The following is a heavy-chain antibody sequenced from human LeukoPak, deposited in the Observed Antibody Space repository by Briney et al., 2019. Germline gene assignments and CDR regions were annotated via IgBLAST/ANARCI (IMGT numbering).Heavy chain of an antibody. D-gene: IGHD6-13*01. J-gene: IGHJ4*02. V-gene: IGHV5-51*01. CDR1: GYSFTSYW. Sequence: GESLKISRKGSGYSFTSYWIGWVRQMPGKGLEWMGIIYPGDSDTRYSPSFQGQVTISADKSISTAYLQWSSLKASDTAMYYCARSSSWYSGALDYWGQGTLVTVSS. CDR3: ARSSSWYSGALDY. CDR2: IYPGDSDT.